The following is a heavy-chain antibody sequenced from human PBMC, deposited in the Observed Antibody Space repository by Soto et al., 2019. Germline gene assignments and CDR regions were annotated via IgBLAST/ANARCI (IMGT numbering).Heavy chain of an antibody. V-gene: IGHV2-5*02. CDR1: GFSLSTSGVG. Sequence: QITLKESGPTLVKPTQTLTLTCTFSGFSLSTSGVGVGWIRQPPGKALEWLALIYWDDDKRYSPSLKSRLTLTKDTSKNQVVLTMTNMDPVDTATSYCPRVVVTGGFDYWGQGTLVTVSS. CDR3: PRVVVTGGFDY. D-gene: IGHD2-15*01. J-gene: IGHJ4*02. CDR2: IYWDDDK.